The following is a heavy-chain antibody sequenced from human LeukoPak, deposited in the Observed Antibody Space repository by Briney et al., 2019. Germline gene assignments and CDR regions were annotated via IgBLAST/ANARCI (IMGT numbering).Heavy chain of an antibody. CDR3: ARLSYSTGWWAFDI. CDR1: GGSIRTNNYY. D-gene: IGHD6-19*01. CDR2: ISYSGST. V-gene: IGHV4-39*01. Sequence: TSETLFLTCTVSGGSIRTNNYYWGWIRQPPGKGLEWLGRISYSGSTYNNPSLKSRVTISVDTSKNQFSLNLRSVTAADTAVYYCARLSYSTGWWAFDIWGQGTMVTVSS. J-gene: IGHJ3*02.